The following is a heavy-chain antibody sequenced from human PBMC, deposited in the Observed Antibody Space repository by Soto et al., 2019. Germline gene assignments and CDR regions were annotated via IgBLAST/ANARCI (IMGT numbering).Heavy chain of an antibody. J-gene: IGHJ6*02. CDR1: GYTLTRYN. D-gene: IGHD3-3*01. V-gene: IGHV1-3*01. Sequence: ASVKVSCKTPGYTLTRYNIHWVRQAPGQRLEWMGWINAGNGNTKYSQKFQGRVTITRDTSASTAYMELSSLRSEDTAVYYCARDVGGMDVWGQGTTVNVS. CDR3: ARDVGGMDV. CDR2: INAGNGNT.